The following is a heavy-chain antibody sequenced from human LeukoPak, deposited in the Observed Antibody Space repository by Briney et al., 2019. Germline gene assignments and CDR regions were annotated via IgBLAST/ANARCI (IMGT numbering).Heavy chain of an antibody. V-gene: IGHV1-8*03. CDR1: GGTFSSYA. CDR2: MNPNSGNT. J-gene: IGHJ4*02. Sequence: ASVKVSCKASGGTFSSYAINWVRQATGQGLEWMGWMNPNSGNTGYAQKFQGRVTITRNTSISTAYMELSSLRSEDTAVYYCAIIVGATPVYWGQGTLVTVSS. CDR3: AIIVGATPVY. D-gene: IGHD1-26*01.